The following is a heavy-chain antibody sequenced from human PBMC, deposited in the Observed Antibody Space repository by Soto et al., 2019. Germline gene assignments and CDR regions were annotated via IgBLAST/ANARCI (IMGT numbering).Heavy chain of an antibody. CDR3: ASALYCSGGSCSFDP. J-gene: IGHJ5*02. Sequence: SETLSLTCTVSGGSVSSGNYYWSWIRHPPGKGLEWIGFIYYTGSTSYNPSLKSRVTISLDTSKNQFSLKLSSVTAADTAVYYCASALYCSGGSCSFDPWGQGTLVTVSS. CDR1: GGSVSSGNYY. D-gene: IGHD2-15*01. CDR2: IYYTGST. V-gene: IGHV4-61*01.